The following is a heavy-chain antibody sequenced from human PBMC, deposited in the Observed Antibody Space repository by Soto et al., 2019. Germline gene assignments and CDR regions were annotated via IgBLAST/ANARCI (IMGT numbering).Heavy chain of an antibody. CDR2: IYSSGSA. D-gene: IGHD1-26*01. V-gene: IGHV4-4*07. CDR3: ATIVGANDY. Sequence: RSLTCTVSGGSIYTYSWTWLRQPAGKGLEWIGHIYSSGSANYNPSLKSRVSMSVDTSKNQFSLKLNSVTAADTAVYYCATIVGANDYWGQGALVTVSS. CDR1: GGSIYTYS. J-gene: IGHJ4*02.